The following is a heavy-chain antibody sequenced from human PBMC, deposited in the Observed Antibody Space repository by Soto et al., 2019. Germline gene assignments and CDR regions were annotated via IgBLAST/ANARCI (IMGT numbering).Heavy chain of an antibody. D-gene: IGHD3-16*01. CDR1: RGCINSSSYY. CDR2: IYYSGTT. J-gene: IGHJ4*02. CDR3: PRLLRIKLHF. V-gene: IGHV4-39*01. Sequence: SETLSLTCTVSRGCINSSSYYWGWIRQPPGKGLEWIGTIYYSGTTNYNPSLKSRVTISVDTSQNQFSLKLNSLTAADTAVYYCPRLLRIKLHFWGPGALVTVS.